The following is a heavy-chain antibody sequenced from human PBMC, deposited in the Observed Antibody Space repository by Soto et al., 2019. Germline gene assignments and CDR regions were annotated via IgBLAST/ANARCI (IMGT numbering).Heavy chain of an antibody. V-gene: IGHV3-7*05. J-gene: IGHJ6*02. CDR2: MNQDGSEK. CDR1: GFTFSNYW. Sequence: GGSLRLSCVDSGFTFSNYWMSWVRQAPGKGLEWVANMNQDGSEKYYEDSVKGRFSISRDSAKNSVYLQMNSLKVEDTAVYYCARLSITDRYYYAMDVWGQGTTVTVSS. D-gene: IGHD6-6*01. CDR3: ARLSITDRYYYAMDV.